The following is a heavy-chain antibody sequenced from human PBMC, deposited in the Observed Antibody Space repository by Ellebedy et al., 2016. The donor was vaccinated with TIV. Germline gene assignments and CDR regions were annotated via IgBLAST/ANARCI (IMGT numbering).Heavy chain of an antibody. V-gene: IGHV4-39*01. D-gene: IGHD6-13*01. CDR1: GVSFSRSTYS. CDR3: ARQKEAAMNWLDP. J-gene: IGHJ5*02. Sequence: SETLSLXXTVSGVSFSRSTYSWGWIRQSPGKGLEWIGTISYTGSLYHNPSLKSRVTISVDTSNNNFSLRLSSVTAADTAVYYCARQKEAAMNWLDPWGQGVLVTVSS. CDR2: ISYTGSL.